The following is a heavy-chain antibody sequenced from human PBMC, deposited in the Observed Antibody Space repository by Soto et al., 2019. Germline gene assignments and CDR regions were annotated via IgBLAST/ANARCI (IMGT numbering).Heavy chain of an antibody. V-gene: IGHV1-3*01. CDR3: ASESYGGDFDY. D-gene: IGHD4-17*01. CDR1: GYSFTSYA. CDR2: INAGNGNT. Sequence: GASAKVSWKDSGYSFTSYAIHSARQAPGQRLEWMGWINAGNGNTEYSQKFQGRVTITRDTSASTAYMELSSLRSEDTAVYYCASESYGGDFDYWGKGTLGTVSS. J-gene: IGHJ4*02.